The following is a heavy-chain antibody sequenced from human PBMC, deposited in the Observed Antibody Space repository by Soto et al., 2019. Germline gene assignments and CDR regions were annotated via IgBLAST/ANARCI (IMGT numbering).Heavy chain of an antibody. CDR3: VRDHIWAFDF. CDR1: GFTFSSFA. Sequence: ETLSLSCAASGFTFSSFALNWVRQAPGKGLEWISYISVTSGSIFYADSVKGRFTISRDDARNSLYLQMNTLRDEDTAVYFCVRDHIWAFDFWGRGTMVTVSS. V-gene: IGHV3-48*02. CDR2: ISVTSGSI. D-gene: IGHD2-21*01. J-gene: IGHJ3*01.